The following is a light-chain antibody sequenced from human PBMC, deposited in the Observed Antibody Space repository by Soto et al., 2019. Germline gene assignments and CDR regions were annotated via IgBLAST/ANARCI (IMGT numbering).Light chain of an antibody. J-gene: IGLJ3*02. V-gene: IGLV1-47*01. CDR2: RDN. CDR1: NSNIESNY. Sequence: QSVLTQPPSASGTPGQRVTISCSGSNSNIESNYVCWYQQLPGTAPRLLIYRDNQRPSGVPDRFSGSKSGTSASLAISALRSEDEAEYYCTAWDDSRRGRLFGGGTKLTVL. CDR3: TAWDDSRRGRL.